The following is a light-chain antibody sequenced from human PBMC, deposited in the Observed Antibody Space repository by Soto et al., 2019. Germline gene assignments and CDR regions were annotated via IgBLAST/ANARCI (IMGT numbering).Light chain of an antibody. CDR2: TAS. J-gene: IGKJ4*01. CDR3: QQSHSSPLS. Sequence: IQMTQSPSSLSASVGDRVTITCRASQSISRNLNWYQQKPGKAPELLIYTASNLQSGVPSRFSGSGSVTDFALTISSLQPEDSAVYYCQQSHSSPLSFGGGTKVEFK. V-gene: IGKV1-39*01. CDR1: QSISRN.